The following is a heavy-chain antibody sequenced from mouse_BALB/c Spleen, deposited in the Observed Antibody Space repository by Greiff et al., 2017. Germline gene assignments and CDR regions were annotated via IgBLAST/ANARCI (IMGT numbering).Heavy chain of an antibody. CDR2: INPSNGRT. D-gene: IGHD1-3*01. Sequence: QVQLQQPGAELVKPGASVKLSCKASGYTFTSYWLHWVKQRPGQGLEWIGEINPSNGRTNYNEKFKSKATLTVDKSSSTAYMQLSSLTSEDSAVYFCARSGTNDVGAYWGQGTLVTVSA. CDR1: GYTFTSYW. J-gene: IGHJ3*01. V-gene: IGHV1S81*02. CDR3: ARSGTNDVGAY.